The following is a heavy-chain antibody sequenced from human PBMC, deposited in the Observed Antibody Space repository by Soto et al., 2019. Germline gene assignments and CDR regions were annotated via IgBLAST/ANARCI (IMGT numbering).Heavy chain of an antibody. D-gene: IGHD2-21*01. CDR3: ASARHIGP. CDR2: IKEDGSER. V-gene: IGHV3-7*01. CDR1: GFTFSNYW. J-gene: IGHJ5*02. Sequence: SLRLSCAASGFTFSNYWMSWVRQAPGKGLEWVANIKEDGSERNYVDSVKGRFTISRDNAENSLYLQMNSLRAEDTAVYYCASARHIGPWGQGTLVTVSS.